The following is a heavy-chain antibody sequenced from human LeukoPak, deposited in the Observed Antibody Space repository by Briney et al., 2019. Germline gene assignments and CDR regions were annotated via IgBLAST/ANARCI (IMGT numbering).Heavy chain of an antibody. CDR3: ARADYYGSGNYYTSDN. Sequence: PGESLRLSCAASGFTFSSYSMNWVRQAPRKGLEWVSYIRSSSSSMYYADSANGRCTISGDNAKNSLYLQMNSLRAEDTAVYYCARADYYGSGNYYTSDNWGQGTLATVSS. CDR1: GFTFSSYS. J-gene: IGHJ4*02. V-gene: IGHV3-48*01. D-gene: IGHD3-10*01. CDR2: IRSSSSSM.